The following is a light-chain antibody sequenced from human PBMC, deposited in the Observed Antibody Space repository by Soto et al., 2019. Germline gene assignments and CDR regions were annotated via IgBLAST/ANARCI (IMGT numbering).Light chain of an antibody. CDR2: YDR. Sequence: SYELTQPPSVSVAPGETATITCGGKNIGSKSVHWYQQKAGQAPVLTIYYDRDRSSGITERFSGSNSGNTATMTISRVEAGDGADYYCKVWDNNSDHVVFGGGSKVTVL. CDR1: NIGSKS. CDR3: KVWDNNSDHVV. V-gene: IGLV3-21*04. J-gene: IGLJ2*01.